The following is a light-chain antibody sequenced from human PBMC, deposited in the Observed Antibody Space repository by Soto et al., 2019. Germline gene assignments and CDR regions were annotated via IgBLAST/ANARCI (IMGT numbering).Light chain of an antibody. V-gene: IGKV3-20*01. Sequence: EIVLTQSPGTLTLSPGERATLSCRASQSASISYLAWYQQKPGQAPRLLIYGASSRATGIPDRFSGSGSGTDFTLTISRLEPEDFAVYYCQQYGSSSLYTFGQGTKLEIK. CDR1: QSASISY. J-gene: IGKJ2*01. CDR2: GAS. CDR3: QQYGSSSLYT.